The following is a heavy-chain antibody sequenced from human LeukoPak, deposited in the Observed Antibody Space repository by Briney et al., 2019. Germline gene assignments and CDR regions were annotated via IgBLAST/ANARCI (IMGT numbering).Heavy chain of an antibody. CDR2: ISWNSDSI. D-gene: IGHD1-26*01. V-gene: IGHV3-9*01. CDR3: VRDRGSYRPIDY. Sequence: GGSLRLSCTTSGFTFDDYAMNWVRQAPGKGLEWVSGISWNSDSIGYADSVKGRFTISRDNAKNSLYLEMNSLRVEDTAIYYCVRDRGSYRPIDYWGQGTLVTVSP. J-gene: IGHJ4*02. CDR1: GFTFDDYA.